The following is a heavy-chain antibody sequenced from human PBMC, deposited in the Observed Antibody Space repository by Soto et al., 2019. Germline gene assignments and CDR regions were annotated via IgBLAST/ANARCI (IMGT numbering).Heavy chain of an antibody. CDR2: IKSKTDGGTT. CDR3: TTPRLKWQQFPYYDDMDV. V-gene: IGHV3-15*07. D-gene: IGHD6-13*01. CDR1: GFTFSNAW. J-gene: IGHJ6*02. Sequence: EVQLVESGGGLVKPGGSLRLSCAASGFTFSNAWMNWVRQAPGKGLEWVGRIKSKTDGGTTDYAAPVKGRFTISRDDSKNTLSLQRNSLKTEDTAVYYCTTPRLKWQQFPYYDDMDVWGQGSTVSVSS.